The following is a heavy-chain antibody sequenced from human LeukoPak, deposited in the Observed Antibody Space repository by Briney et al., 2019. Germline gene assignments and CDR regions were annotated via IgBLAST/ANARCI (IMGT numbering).Heavy chain of an antibody. Sequence: PGGSLRLSCAASGFTFSSYSINWVRQAPGKGLEWVSSISSSSSYIYYADSVKGRFTISRDNAKNSLYLQVNSLRAEDTAVYYCASPYYYDSSGYSPFDYWGQGTLVTVSS. CDR1: GFTFSSYS. D-gene: IGHD3-22*01. J-gene: IGHJ4*02. CDR3: ASPYYYDSSGYSPFDY. CDR2: ISSSSSYI. V-gene: IGHV3-21*01.